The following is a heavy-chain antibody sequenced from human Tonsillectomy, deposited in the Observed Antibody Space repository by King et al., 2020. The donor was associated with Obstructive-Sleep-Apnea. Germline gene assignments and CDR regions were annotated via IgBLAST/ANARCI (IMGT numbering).Heavy chain of an antibody. D-gene: IGHD5-18*01. CDR2: IYPGDSDT. V-gene: IGHV5-51*01. Sequence: VQLVESGAEVKKPGESLKISCKGSGYSFTSYWIGWVRQMPGKGLEWMGIIYPGDSDTRYSPSFQGQFTISADKSISTAYLQWRSLKASDTAMYYCARHTYSYGFYYYGMDVWGQGTTVTVSS. J-gene: IGHJ6*02. CDR1: GYSFTSYW. CDR3: ARHTYSYGFYYYGMDV.